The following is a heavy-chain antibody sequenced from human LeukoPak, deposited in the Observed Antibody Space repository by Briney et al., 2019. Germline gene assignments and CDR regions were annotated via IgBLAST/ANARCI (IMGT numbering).Heavy chain of an antibody. CDR1: GGSFSGYY. CDR2: INHSGST. V-gene: IGHV4-34*01. J-gene: IGHJ5*02. CDR3: ASGDWFDP. Sequence: SETLSLTCAVYGGSFSGYYWSWIRQPPGKGLEWIGEINHSGSTNYNPSLKSRVTISVDTSENQFSLKLSSVTAADTAVYYCASGDWFDPWGQGTLVTVSS.